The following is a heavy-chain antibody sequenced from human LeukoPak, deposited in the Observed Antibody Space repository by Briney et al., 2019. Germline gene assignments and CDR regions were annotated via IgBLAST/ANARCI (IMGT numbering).Heavy chain of an antibody. CDR2: INGRGGST. V-gene: IGHV3-23*01. D-gene: IGHD3-9*01. CDR1: GFTFSNYA. J-gene: IGHJ4*02. CDR3: AKAANYDILTGYYLDY. Sequence: GGSLRLSCAASGFTFSNYAMSWVRQAPGKGLEWVSSINGRGGSTYYADSVKGRFTISRDNSKNTLYLQMNNLRAEDTAIYYCAKAANYDILTGYYLDYWGQGTLVTVSS.